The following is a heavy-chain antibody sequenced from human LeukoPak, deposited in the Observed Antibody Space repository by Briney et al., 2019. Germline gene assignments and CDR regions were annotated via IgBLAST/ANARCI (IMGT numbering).Heavy chain of an antibody. CDR3: ARSTGPIDY. Sequence: ASQTLSLTCAISGDSVSSNSAAWNWIRQSPSRGLEWPGRTYYRSKWHTYYAASVKSRIAINRDTSKNQFSLQLNSVTPEDTAVYYCARSTGPIDYWGQGTLVTVSS. D-gene: IGHD1-1*01. V-gene: IGHV6-1*01. CDR1: GDSVSSNSAA. J-gene: IGHJ4*02. CDR2: TYYRSKWHT.